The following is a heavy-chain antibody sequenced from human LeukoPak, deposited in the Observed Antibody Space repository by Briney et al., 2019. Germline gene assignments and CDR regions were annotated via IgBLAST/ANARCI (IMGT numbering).Heavy chain of an antibody. D-gene: IGHD2-2*01. V-gene: IGHV3-30*18. CDR2: ISYDGSNK. CDR3: ANSKEYQLLAIDY. Sequence: GGSLRLSCAASGFTFSSYAMSWVRQAPGKGLEWVAVISYDGSNKYYADSVKGRFTISRDNSKNTLYLQMNSLRAEDTAVYYCANSKEYQLLAIDYWGQGTLVTVSS. J-gene: IGHJ4*02. CDR1: GFTFSSYA.